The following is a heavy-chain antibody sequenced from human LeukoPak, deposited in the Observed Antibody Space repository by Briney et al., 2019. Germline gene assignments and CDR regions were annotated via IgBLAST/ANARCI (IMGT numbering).Heavy chain of an antibody. J-gene: IGHJ4*02. D-gene: IGHD6-6*01. CDR2: ISYSEST. Sequence: SETLSLTCTVSGGSISSNGHYWDWLRQPAGKGLEWIRSISYSESTYYNPSLKSRVPIPRDTSENQFSLKLSSVTAADTAVYYCARRRQLAIDYWGQETLVTVAS. CDR3: ARRRQLAIDY. V-gene: IGHV4-39*01. CDR1: GGSISSNGHY.